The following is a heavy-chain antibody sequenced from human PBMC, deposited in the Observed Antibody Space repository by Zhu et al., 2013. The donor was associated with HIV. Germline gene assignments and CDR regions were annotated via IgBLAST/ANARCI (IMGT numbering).Heavy chain of an antibody. J-gene: IGHJ6*02. CDR1: GGTFSSYA. Sequence: QVQLVQSGAEVKKPGSSVKVSCKASGGTFSSYAISWVRQAPGQGLEWMGGIIPIFGTANYAQKFQGRVTITADESTSTAYMELSSLRSEDTAVYYCARGKWNYNPRYYYYYYGMDVWGQGTTGHRLL. CDR2: IIPIFGTA. D-gene: IGHD1-7*01. CDR3: ARGKWNYNPRYYYYYYGMDV. V-gene: IGHV1-69*01.